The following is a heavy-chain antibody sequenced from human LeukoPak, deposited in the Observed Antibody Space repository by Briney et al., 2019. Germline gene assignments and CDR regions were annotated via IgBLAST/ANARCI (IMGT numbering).Heavy chain of an antibody. CDR3: TTVTLRPVGL. Sequence: GGSLRLSCAASGFTFINYGMNWVRQAPGKGLEWVGRIKSKTDGGTIDYAAPVKGRFTISRDDSKNTLFLQMNSLKIEDTAVYYCTTVTLRPVGLWGQGTLVTVSS. D-gene: IGHD3-10*01. CDR1: GFTFINYG. CDR2: IKSKTDGGTI. V-gene: IGHV3-15*05. J-gene: IGHJ4*02.